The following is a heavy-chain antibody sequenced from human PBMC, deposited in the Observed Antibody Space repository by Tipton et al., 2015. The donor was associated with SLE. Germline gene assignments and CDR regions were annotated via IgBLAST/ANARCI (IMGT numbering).Heavy chain of an antibody. D-gene: IGHD3-22*01. CDR3: ARAMSYYYYDSSDAFDI. CDR2: IYSGGST. CDR1: GFTVSSNY. J-gene: IGHJ3*02. V-gene: IGHV3-53*04. Sequence: SLRLSCAASGFTVSSNYMSWVRQAPGKGLEWVSVIYSGGSTYYADSVKGRFTISRHNSKNTLYLQMNGLRAEDTAVYYCARAMSYYYYDSSDAFDIWGQGTMVTVSS.